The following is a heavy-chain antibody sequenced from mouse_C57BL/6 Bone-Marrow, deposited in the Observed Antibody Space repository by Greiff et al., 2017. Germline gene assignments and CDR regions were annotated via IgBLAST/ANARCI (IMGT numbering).Heavy chain of an antibody. D-gene: IGHD1-1*01. J-gene: IGHJ1*03. CDR1: GYTFTSYW. CDR3: ARSRYGSSYRYFDV. Sequence: QVQLQQPGAELVKPGASVKMSCKASGYTFTSYWITWVKQRPGQGLEWIGDIYPGSGSTNYNGKFKSKATLTVDTSSSTAYMQLSSLTSEDSAVYYGARSRYGSSYRYFDVWGTGATVTVSS. V-gene: IGHV1-55*01. CDR2: IYPGSGST.